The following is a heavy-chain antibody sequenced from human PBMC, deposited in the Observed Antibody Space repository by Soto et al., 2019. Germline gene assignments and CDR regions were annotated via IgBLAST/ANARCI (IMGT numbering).Heavy chain of an antibody. Sequence: QVQLVQSRGEVKKPGASVQVSCKTSGDSFTTYGISWVRQAPGQGLEWMGWISGYNGNTNYEQKLQGRVTMTTDTSTSTAYMELRSLRSDDTAVYYCAREGPAPDYYYGMDVWGQGSTVTVSS. CDR2: ISGYNGNT. CDR1: GDSFTTYG. J-gene: IGHJ6*02. V-gene: IGHV1-18*01. CDR3: AREGPAPDYYYGMDV.